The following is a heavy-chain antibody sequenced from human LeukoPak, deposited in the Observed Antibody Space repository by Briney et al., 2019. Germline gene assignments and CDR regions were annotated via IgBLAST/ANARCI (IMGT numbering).Heavy chain of an antibody. Sequence: GGSLRLSCAVSGFTVNSHYMSWVRQAPGKELEWVAVLYTTGLTYYAESVKGRFTISRDTSRNTLFLQMNSPRVEDTAVYYCARFGGLITGTTGEDYWGQGTLVTVSS. J-gene: IGHJ4*02. D-gene: IGHD1-20*01. CDR2: LYTTGLT. V-gene: IGHV3-53*01. CDR3: ARFGGLITGTTGEDY. CDR1: GFTVNSHY.